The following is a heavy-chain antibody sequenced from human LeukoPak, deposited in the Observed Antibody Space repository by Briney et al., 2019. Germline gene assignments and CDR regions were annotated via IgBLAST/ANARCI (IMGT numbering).Heavy chain of an antibody. CDR2: IYYSGST. CDR1: GGSISSGSYY. V-gene: IGHV4-61*01. Sequence: PSQTLSLTCTVSGGSISSGSYYWSWIRQPPGKGLEWIGNIYYSGSTNYNPSLKSRVTISVDTSKNQFSLKLSSVTAADTAVYYCAREGQAREAYYYYYYMGVWGKGTTVTISS. J-gene: IGHJ6*03. CDR3: AREGQAREAYYYYYYMGV. D-gene: IGHD1-26*01.